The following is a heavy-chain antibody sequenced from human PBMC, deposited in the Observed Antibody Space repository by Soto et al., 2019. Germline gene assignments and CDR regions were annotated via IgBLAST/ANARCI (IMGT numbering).Heavy chain of an antibody. V-gene: IGHV3-48*02. J-gene: IGHJ6*02. CDR2: ISSRSYTI. D-gene: IGHD6-6*01. Sequence: VQLVESGGGLVQPGGSLRLSCAASGFTFSTYSMNWVRPAPGQGLEWVSYISSRSYTIYYVDSVKGRFHISRDNAKNAVCLQMKSLRDEITAVYYCARGRSSSDNGLDVWGQGRTVTVSS. CDR1: GFTFSTYS. CDR3: ARGRSSSDNGLDV.